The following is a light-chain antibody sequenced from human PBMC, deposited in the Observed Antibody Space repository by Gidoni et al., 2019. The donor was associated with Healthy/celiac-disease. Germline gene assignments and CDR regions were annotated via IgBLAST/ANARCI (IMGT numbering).Light chain of an antibody. J-gene: IGLJ1*01. Sequence: SYVLNQPSSVSVTPGQTARITRGGNNIGRKSVHWYQQKPGQATVLVFYDDSDRPSGIPERFSGSNSGNTATLPISRVEAGDEAYYYCQVCDSSSGVFGTGTKVTVL. V-gene: IGLV3-21*02. CDR1: NIGRKS. CDR2: DDS. CDR3: QVCDSSSGV.